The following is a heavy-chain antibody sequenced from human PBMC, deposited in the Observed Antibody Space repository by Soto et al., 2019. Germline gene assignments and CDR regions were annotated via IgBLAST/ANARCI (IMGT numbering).Heavy chain of an antibody. CDR3: ARGRDYSKAGY. CDR1: GGSISFDGYY. CDR2: IDHSGGT. J-gene: IGHJ4*02. V-gene: IGHV4-31*03. D-gene: IGHD4-4*01. Sequence: KASETLSLTCTVSGGSISFDGYYSNWIRQQPGKGLECIGHIDHSGGTFYNPSLRGRVSMSLETSKSQFSLRLTSVTAADTAVYYCARGRDYSKAGYWGQGTLVTVSS.